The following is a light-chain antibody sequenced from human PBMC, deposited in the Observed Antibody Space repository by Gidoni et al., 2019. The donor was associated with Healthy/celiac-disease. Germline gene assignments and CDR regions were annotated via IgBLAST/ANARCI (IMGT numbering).Light chain of an antibody. J-gene: IGKJ3*01. CDR2: WAS. V-gene: IGKV4-1*01. CDR3: QQYYSTPFT. Sequence: DNVMTQSPDSLAVSLGKRATINGKSSQSVLYSSNNKNYLAWYQQKPGQPPKLLIYWASTRESGVPDRFSGIGSGTAFTLTIISLQAEDVAVYYCQQYYSTPFTFXPXTKVDIK. CDR1: QSVLYSSNNKNY.